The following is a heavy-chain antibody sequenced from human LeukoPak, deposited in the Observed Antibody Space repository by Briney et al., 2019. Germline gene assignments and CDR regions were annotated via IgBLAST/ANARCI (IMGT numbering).Heavy chain of an antibody. CDR2: IYIRGTT. D-gene: IGHD2-8*02. J-gene: IGHJ4*02. V-gene: IGHV4-61*02. CDR1: GGSINSGSYY. CDR3: ARGYWFYFDY. Sequence: SETLSLTCTVSGGSINSGSYYRSWIRQPAGKGLEWIGRIYIRGTTSYNPSLKSRVTISADTSKNQFSLKLSSVTAADTAVYYCARGYWFYFDYWGQGTLVTVSS.